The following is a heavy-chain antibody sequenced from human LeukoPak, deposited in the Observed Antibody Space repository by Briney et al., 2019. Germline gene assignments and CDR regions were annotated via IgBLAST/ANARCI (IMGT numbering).Heavy chain of an antibody. Sequence: PGGSLRLSCTASGFTFSSFVMSWVRQAPGKGLEWVSAISGSGGSTYYADSVKGRFTISRDNSKNTLYLQMNSLRAEDTAVYYCARAGADVPYCGGDCYAAPFDYWGQGTLVTVSS. D-gene: IGHD2-21*02. CDR1: GFTFSSFV. CDR3: ARAGADVPYCGGDCYAAPFDY. V-gene: IGHV3-23*01. CDR2: ISGSGGST. J-gene: IGHJ4*02.